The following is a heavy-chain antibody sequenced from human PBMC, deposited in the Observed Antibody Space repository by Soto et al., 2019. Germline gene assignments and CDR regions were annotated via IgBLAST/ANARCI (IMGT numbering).Heavy chain of an antibody. D-gene: IGHD6-25*01. CDR1: GFSVSSTH. CDR3: ARGRSIAAEGRFDYGMDV. Sequence: GGSLRLSCAASGFSVSSTHMTWVRQAPGKGLEWVSYISSSSSTIYYADSVKGRFTISRDNAKNSLYLQMNSLRDEDTAVYYCARGRSIAAEGRFDYGMDVWGQGTTVTVSS. V-gene: IGHV3-48*02. CDR2: ISSSSSTI. J-gene: IGHJ6*02.